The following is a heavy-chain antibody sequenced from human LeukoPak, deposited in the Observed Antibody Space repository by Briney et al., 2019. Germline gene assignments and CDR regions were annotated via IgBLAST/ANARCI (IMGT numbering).Heavy chain of an antibody. CDR3: QKTAYDILTGPIDY. V-gene: IGHV3-48*04. CDR1: GFTFSSYS. D-gene: IGHD3-9*01. CDR2: VSSSSSTI. J-gene: IGHJ4*02. Sequence: EGSLRLSCAASGFTFSSYSMNWVRQAPGQGLQSVSYVSSSSSTIYYADSVKGRFTISRDNAKNSLYLQMNSLRAEDTVFFFKQKTAYDILTGPIDYWGQGTLVTVSS.